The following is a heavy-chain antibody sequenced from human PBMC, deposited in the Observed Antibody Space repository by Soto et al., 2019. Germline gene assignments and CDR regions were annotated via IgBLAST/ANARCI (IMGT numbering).Heavy chain of an antibody. Sequence: GGSLRLSCAASGFTFSSYEMNWVRQAPGKGLEWVSYISSSGSTIYYADSVKGRFTIARDNAKNSLYLQMNSLRAEDTAVYYCARDSIAEAGTDWGYYYYYMDGGGKGTTGAVS. CDR1: GFTFSSYE. V-gene: IGHV3-48*03. CDR3: ARDSIAEAGTDWGYYYYYMDG. CDR2: ISSSGSTI. J-gene: IGHJ6*03. D-gene: IGHD6-13*01.